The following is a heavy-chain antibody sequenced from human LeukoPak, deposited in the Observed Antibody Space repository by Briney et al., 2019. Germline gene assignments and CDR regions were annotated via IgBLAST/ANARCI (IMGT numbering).Heavy chain of an antibody. D-gene: IGHD5-18*01. CDR1: GFTFSSYE. CDR3: ARGPLVFSYGTLDY. Sequence: SLRLSCAASGFTFSSYEMNWVRQAPGKGLEWVSGISWNSGSIGYADSVKGRFTISRDNAKNSLYLQMNSLRAEDTAVYYCARGPLVFSYGTLDYWGQGTLVSVSS. CDR2: ISWNSGSI. J-gene: IGHJ4*02. V-gene: IGHV3-9*01.